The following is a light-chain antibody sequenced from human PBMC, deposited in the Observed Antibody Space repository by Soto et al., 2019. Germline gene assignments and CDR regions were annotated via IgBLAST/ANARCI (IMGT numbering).Light chain of an antibody. CDR3: SSYTRSRFDV. CDR2: DVS. J-gene: IGLJ1*01. CDR1: SSDVGGYNY. Sequence: QSALTQPASVSGSPGQSITISCTGTSSDVGGYNYVSWYQQHPGKAPKLMIYDVSNRPSGVSNRFSGSKSGNTASLTISGLQAEDEADYYCSSYTRSRFDVFGTGTKLTVL. V-gene: IGLV2-14*01.